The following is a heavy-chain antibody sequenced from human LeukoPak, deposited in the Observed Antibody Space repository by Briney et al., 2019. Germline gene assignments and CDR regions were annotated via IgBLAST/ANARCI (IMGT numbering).Heavy chain of an antibody. CDR3: ARDGFDY. Sequence: GGSLRLSCAASVFTFSRYSMIWVRQAPGKGLEWVSYISSSSSTIHYADSLKGRFTISRDNAKNSLYLQMNSLRGEDTAVYYFARDGFDYWGQGTLVTVSS. J-gene: IGHJ4*02. CDR1: VFTFSRYS. V-gene: IGHV3-48*01. CDR2: ISSSSSTI.